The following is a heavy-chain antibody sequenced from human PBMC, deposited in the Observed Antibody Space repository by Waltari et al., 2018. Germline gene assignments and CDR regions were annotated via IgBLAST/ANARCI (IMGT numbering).Heavy chain of an antibody. D-gene: IGHD3-10*01. J-gene: IGHJ4*02. V-gene: IGHV3-7*01. CDR2: IKPDGSEK. CDR1: GFPFSTYW. Sequence: EVQVVESGGGLVQPGASLRLPWVPSGFPFSTYWMSWVRQAPGKGLEWVANIKPDGSEKNHVDSVKGRFTISRDNAKNSLYLQMNSLRAEDTAVYYCVQGGFYYADWGQGTLVTVSS. CDR3: VQGGFYYAD.